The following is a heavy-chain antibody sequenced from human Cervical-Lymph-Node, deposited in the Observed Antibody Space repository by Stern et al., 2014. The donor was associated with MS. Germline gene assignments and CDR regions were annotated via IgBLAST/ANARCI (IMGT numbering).Heavy chain of an antibody. Sequence: VQLVESGAEVKKPGSSVKVSCKASGCTFSSFGISWVRQAPGQGLEWVGGIIPIFGTTNYAQQFQDRVTITADTSTSMAYMDLSSLRSEDTAVYYCASGLIPRDHYNYYGMDVWGQGTTVTVSS. V-gene: IGHV1-69*06. CDR1: GCTFSSFG. J-gene: IGHJ6*02. D-gene: IGHD1-14*01. CDR3: ASGLIPRDHYNYYGMDV. CDR2: IIPIFGTT.